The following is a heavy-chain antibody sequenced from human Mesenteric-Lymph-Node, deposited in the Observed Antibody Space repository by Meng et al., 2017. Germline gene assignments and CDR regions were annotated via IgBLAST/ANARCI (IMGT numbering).Heavy chain of an antibody. V-gene: IGHV4-30-4*01. CDR1: GGSMSSGNYY. CDR3: ASFDHIPRRNYYDY. J-gene: IGHJ4*02. D-gene: IGHD2-21*01. CDR2: IHHSGSA. Sequence: VQLHEAGPGLVEPSQTLSLTCTVSGGSMSSGNYYCSWIRRPPGKGLEWIGYIHHSGSAYYNPSLKSRVSISVDTSKNQFSLNLNSMTAADTAVYYCASFDHIPRRNYYDYWGQGTLVTVSS.